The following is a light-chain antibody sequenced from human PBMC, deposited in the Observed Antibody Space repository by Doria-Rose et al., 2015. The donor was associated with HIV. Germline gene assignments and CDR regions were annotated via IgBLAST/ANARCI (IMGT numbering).Light chain of an antibody. CDR3: HQYGTSWT. V-gene: IGKV3-20*01. CDR2: DGS. J-gene: IGKJ1*01. Sequence: LNQSPGTLSLSPGERATLSCRASQRFSSTYLAWYQQKPGQAPSLLIYDGSTRATGIPDRFSASGSGTDLTLTINRLEPEDFALYYCHQYGTSWTFGQGTKVEI. CDR1: QRFSSTY.